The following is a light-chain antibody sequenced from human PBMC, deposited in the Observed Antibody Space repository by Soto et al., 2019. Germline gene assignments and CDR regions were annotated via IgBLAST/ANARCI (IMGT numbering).Light chain of an antibody. CDR2: DAS. V-gene: IGKV1-33*01. Sequence: DIHMTQSPSSLSASVGDRVTITCLASQDIGKFLNWYQQKPGKAPKLLIYDASNLETGVPSRFSGSGSGTDFTFTISSLQPEDIATYYCQQYDNLPYTFGQGTKLEIK. CDR3: QQYDNLPYT. J-gene: IGKJ2*01. CDR1: QDIGKF.